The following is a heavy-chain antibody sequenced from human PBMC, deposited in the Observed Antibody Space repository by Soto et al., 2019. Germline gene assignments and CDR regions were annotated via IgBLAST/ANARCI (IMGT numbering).Heavy chain of an antibody. CDR1: GFTFSDYY. D-gene: IGHD6-13*01. CDR3: ARRSSSRNFDY. CDR2: ISGGGSNI. V-gene: IGHV3-11*01. Sequence: QVQLVESGGGLVKPGGSLRLSCAASGFTFSDYYMSWIRQAPGKGLEWVSYISGGGSNIYYPDSVKGRFSISRDNAKNSQYLQMNSLRAEDTAVYYCARRSSSRNFDYWGQGTLVTVSS. J-gene: IGHJ4*02.